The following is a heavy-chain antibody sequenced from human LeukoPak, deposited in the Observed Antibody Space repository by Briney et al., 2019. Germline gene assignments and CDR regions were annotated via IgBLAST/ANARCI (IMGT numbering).Heavy chain of an antibody. CDR2: IYPGDSDT. V-gene: IGHV5-51*01. Sequence: GESLKISWKGSGYSFTSFWIGWARQMPGKGLEWMGVIYPGDSDTRYSPSFQGQVTISADKSINTAYLQWSSLKASDTAMYYCATALFSSAWYAGSDYWGQGTLATVSS. CDR3: ATALFSSAWYAGSDY. J-gene: IGHJ4*02. CDR1: GYSFTSFW. D-gene: IGHD6-13*01.